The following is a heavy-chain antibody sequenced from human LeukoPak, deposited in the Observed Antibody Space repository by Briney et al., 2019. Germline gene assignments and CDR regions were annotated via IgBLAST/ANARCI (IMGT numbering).Heavy chain of an antibody. CDR1: GGSISSSNW. J-gene: IGHJ4*02. CDR2: IYHSGST. Sequence: SETLSLTCAVSGGSISSSNWWSWVRQPPGKGLEWIGEIYHSGSTNYNPSLKSRVTISVDTSRNQFSLKLSSVTAADTAVYYCASGYSGTSHFDYWGQGTLVTVSS. D-gene: IGHD1-26*01. V-gene: IGHV4-4*02. CDR3: ASGYSGTSHFDY.